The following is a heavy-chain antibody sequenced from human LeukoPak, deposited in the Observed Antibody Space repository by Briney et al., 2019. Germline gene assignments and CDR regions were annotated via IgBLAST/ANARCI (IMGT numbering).Heavy chain of an antibody. J-gene: IGHJ3*01. CDR1: GFTFSDYD. CDR2: VDSRCRDV. CDR3: PKGFQISIMVVLDIPAFDL. V-gene: IGHV3-11*04. D-gene: IGHD3-22*01. Sequence: PGGSLRLSCAASGFTFSDYDMSWIRQAPGNGLEWISYVDSRCRDVHYADSVKGRFTLSRDNAKNSQNLQMNSLSAEVPAVYYCPKGFQISIMVVLDIPAFDLWRQGTMVTVSS.